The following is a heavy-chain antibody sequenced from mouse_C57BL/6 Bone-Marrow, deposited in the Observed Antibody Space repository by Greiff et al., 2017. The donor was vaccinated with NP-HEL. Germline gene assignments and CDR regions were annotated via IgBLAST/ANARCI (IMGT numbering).Heavy chain of an antibody. CDR1: GFSLTSYG. CDR3: AKDYYGSSYGLWFAY. J-gene: IGHJ3*01. D-gene: IGHD1-1*01. Sequence: QVQLKQSGPGLVQPSQSLSITCTVSGFSLTSYGVHWVRQPPGKGLEWLGVIWSGGSTDYNAAFISRLSISKDNSKSQVFFKMNSLQADDTAIYYCAKDYYGSSYGLWFAYWGQGTLVTVSA. CDR2: IWSGGST. V-gene: IGHV2-4*01.